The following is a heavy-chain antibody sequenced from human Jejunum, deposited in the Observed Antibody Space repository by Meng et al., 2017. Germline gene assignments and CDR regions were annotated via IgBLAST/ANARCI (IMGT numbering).Heavy chain of an antibody. CDR3: ARSPTHSTVADNFYFDS. D-gene: IGHD4-23*01. V-gene: IGHV4-38-2*01. J-gene: IGHJ4*02. CDR2: VHNSGNI. CDR1: RYSISSGYY. Sequence: SETLSLTCGVSRYSISSGYYWRWIRQPPGKGLEWIVSVHNSGNINYNPSLKSRVTISVDTSKNQFSLTLSSVTAADTAVYYCARSPTHSTVADNFYFDSWSQGSLVTVSS.